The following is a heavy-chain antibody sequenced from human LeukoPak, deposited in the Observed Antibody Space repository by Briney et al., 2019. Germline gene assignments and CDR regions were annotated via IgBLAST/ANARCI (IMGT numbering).Heavy chain of an antibody. CDR1: KFSFSSYA. D-gene: IGHD1-14*01. J-gene: IGHJ4*02. V-gene: IGHV3-23*01. CDR3: VKDHDFETGNY. CDR2: ITWRADAT. Sequence: PGGSLRLSCAASKFSFSSYAMSWIRQAPGKGLEWISSITWRADATNYAETVKGRFTISRDKSKNTLHLLLTSLRIEDTAVYYCVKDHDFETGNYWGPGTLVTVSS.